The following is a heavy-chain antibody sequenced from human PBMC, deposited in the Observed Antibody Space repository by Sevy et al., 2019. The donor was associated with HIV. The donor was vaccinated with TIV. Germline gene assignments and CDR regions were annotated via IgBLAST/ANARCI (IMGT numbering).Heavy chain of an antibody. CDR2: MNPKSGNT. Sequence: ASVKVSCKTSGYAFSTYDINWVRQTTGQGLQWMGWMNPKSGNTGYANRLQGRVVMTGDTSRDTAYMELTGLTSDDTAMYYCTRGHSSGVRSFQHWGQGTLVTVSS. J-gene: IGHJ1*01. CDR1: GYAFSTYD. V-gene: IGHV1-8*01. D-gene: IGHD6-6*01. CDR3: TRGHSSGVRSFQH.